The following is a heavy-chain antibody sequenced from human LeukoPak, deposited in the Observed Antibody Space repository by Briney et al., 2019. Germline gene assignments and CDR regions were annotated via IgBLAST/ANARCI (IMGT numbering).Heavy chain of an antibody. Sequence: PGGSLRLSCAASGFTFSSYEMNWVRQAPGKGLEWVSSISSSSSYIYYADSVKGRFTISRDNSKNTLFLQMNSLRAEDTAVYYCAKVGLTVTTILDHFDYWGQGTLVTVSS. CDR3: AKVGLTVTTILDHFDY. CDR2: ISSSSSYI. J-gene: IGHJ4*02. V-gene: IGHV3-21*01. CDR1: GFTFSSYE. D-gene: IGHD4-11*01.